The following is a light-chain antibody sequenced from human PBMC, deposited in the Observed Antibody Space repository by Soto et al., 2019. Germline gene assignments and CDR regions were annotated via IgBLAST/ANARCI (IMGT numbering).Light chain of an antibody. V-gene: IGLV2-14*03. Sequence: SVLTQPASVSGFPGQSIAISCTGTSSDVGSDYKYVSWYQQHPGKAPKLMVYDVNTRPSGVSYRFSGSKSGTTASLTISGLQAEDEADYYCCSYTTSSTYVFGTGTKVTVL. CDR3: CSYTTSSTYV. J-gene: IGLJ1*01. CDR2: DVN. CDR1: SSDVGSDYKY.